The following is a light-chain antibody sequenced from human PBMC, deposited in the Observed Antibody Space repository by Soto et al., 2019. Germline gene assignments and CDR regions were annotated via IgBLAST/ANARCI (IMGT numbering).Light chain of an antibody. V-gene: IGKV1-9*01. CDR2: AAS. Sequence: SQLTQSPSSLSASVGDRVTITCRASQGIISYLAWYQQKPGQAPKLLIYAASTLQSGVPSRFSGSGSGTDFTLTISSLQPEDFATYYCQQLNSYPRTFGQGTKLEIK. CDR3: QQLNSYPRT. J-gene: IGKJ2*01. CDR1: QGIISY.